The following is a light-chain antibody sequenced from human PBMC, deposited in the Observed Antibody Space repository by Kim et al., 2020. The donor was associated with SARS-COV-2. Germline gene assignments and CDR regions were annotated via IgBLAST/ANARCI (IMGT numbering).Light chain of an antibody. Sequence: DIQLTQSPSFLSASVGDRVTITCRASQDIGSYVAWYQQELGKAPKLLIYTASTLQSGVPSRFSGSGSGTEFTLTISSLQPEDCATYYCQQIDSYPLTFGGGTKLEI. CDR3: QQIDSYPLT. CDR1: QDIGSY. J-gene: IGKJ4*01. CDR2: TAS. V-gene: IGKV1-9*01.